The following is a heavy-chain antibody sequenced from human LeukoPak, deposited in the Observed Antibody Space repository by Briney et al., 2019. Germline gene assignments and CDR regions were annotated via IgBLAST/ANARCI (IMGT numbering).Heavy chain of an antibody. D-gene: IGHD3-3*01. V-gene: IGHV1-24*01. J-gene: IGHJ4*02. Sequence: ASVKVSCKVSGYTLTELSMHWVRQAPGKGLEWMGGFDPEDGETIYAQKFQGRVTMTEDTSTDTAYMELSSLRSEDTAVYYCARGSKRFLEWLLYFDYWGQGTLVTVSS. CDR2: FDPEDGET. CDR3: ARGSKRFLEWLLYFDY. CDR1: GYTLTELS.